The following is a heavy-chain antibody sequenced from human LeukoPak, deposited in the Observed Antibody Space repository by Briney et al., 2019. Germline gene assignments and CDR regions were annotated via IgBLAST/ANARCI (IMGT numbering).Heavy chain of an antibody. CDR3: ARGLVVPAAILYYYYGMDV. J-gene: IGHJ6*02. CDR2: IYTSGST. CDR1: GGSIRSGSYY. D-gene: IGHD2-2*01. V-gene: IGHV4-61*02. Sequence: SETLSLTCTVSGGSIRSGSYYWSWIRQPAGKGLEWIGRIYTSGSTNYNPSLKSRFTISVDTSKNQFSLKLSSVTAADTAVYYCARGLVVPAAILYYYYGMDVWGQGTTVTVSS.